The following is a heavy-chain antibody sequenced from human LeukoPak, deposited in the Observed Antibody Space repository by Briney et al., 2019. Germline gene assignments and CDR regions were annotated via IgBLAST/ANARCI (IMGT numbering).Heavy chain of an antibody. CDR1: GFTFSSYE. D-gene: IGHD3-10*01. CDR2: ISSSGSTI. V-gene: IGHV3-48*03. J-gene: IGHJ4*02. CDR3: ARTRRITMVRGAPH. Sequence: GGSLRLSCAASGFTFSSYEMNWVRQAPGKGLEWVSHISSSGSTIYYADSVKGRFTISRDNAKNSLYLQMNSLRAEDTAVYYCARTRRITMVRGAPHWGQGTLVTVSS.